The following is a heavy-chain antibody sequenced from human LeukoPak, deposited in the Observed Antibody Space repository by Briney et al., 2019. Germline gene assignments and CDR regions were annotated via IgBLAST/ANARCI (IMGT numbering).Heavy chain of an antibody. CDR1: GFTFSSYW. V-gene: IGHV3-7*03. D-gene: IGHD6-19*01. J-gene: IGHJ3*02. CDR3: ARDRAGSGWFGGFDI. CDR2: IKQDGSER. Sequence: GGSLRLSCAASGFTFSSYWMSWVRQAPGKGLEWVANIKQDGSERYYVDSVKGRFTISRDNDKNSLYMQMNSLRAEDTAVYYCARDRAGSGWFGGFDIWGQGTMVTVSS.